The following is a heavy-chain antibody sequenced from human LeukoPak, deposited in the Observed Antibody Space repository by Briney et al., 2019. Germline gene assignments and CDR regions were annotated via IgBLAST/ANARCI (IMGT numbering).Heavy chain of an antibody. Sequence: GGSLRLSCAASGFSFSTYNVHWVRQAPGKGLEWVAVISYDRTNEFYANSVKGRFTTSRDNSKSTLYLQMNSLRAEDTAVYYCAREYISGWYDYWGQGTLVTVSS. V-gene: IGHV3-30-3*01. CDR1: GFSFSTYN. CDR2: ISYDRTNE. D-gene: IGHD6-19*01. J-gene: IGHJ4*02. CDR3: AREYISGWYDY.